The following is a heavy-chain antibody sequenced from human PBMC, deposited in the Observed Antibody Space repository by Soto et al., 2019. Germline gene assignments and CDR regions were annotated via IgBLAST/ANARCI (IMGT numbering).Heavy chain of an antibody. CDR1: GDSIIIRSDY. Sequence: SETLSLTCTVSGDSIIIRSDYWGWIRQPPGKGLEWIGTIYYTGSTYYNPSLKSRVTISVDTSKNHFSLSLSSVTAADTAVYYCARRSSRAKFDLWGQGALVTVSS. J-gene: IGHJ4*02. V-gene: IGHV4-39*02. CDR3: ARRSSRAKFDL. CDR2: IYYTGST.